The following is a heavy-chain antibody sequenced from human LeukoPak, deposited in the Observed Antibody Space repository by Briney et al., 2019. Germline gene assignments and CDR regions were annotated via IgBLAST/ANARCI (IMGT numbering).Heavy chain of an antibody. CDR3: ARDGDYYDSSGYYSTPFDY. D-gene: IGHD3-22*01. CDR1: GFTFSSYS. CDR2: ISSSSSYI. J-gene: IGHJ4*02. Sequence: GGSLRLSCAASGFTFSSYSMNWVRQAPGKGLEWVSSISSSSSYIYYADPVKGRFTISRDNAKNSLYLQMNSLRAEDTAVYYCARDGDYYDSSGYYSTPFDYWGQGTLVTVSP. V-gene: IGHV3-21*01.